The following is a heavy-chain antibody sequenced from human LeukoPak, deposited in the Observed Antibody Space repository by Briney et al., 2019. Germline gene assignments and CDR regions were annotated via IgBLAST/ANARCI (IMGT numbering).Heavy chain of an antibody. J-gene: IGHJ4*02. Sequence: GSLRLSCAASGFTFSSYGMSWVRQPPGKGLEWIGEINHSGSTNYNPSLKSRVTISVDTSKNQFSLKLSSVTAADTAVYYCARGRQAGPALGIWGQGTLVTVSS. V-gene: IGHV4-34*01. CDR3: ARGRQAGPALGI. CDR2: INHSGST. CDR1: GFTFSSYG. D-gene: IGHD2-2*01.